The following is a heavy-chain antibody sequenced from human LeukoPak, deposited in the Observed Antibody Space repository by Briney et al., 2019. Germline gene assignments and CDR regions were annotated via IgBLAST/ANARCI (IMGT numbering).Heavy chain of an antibody. D-gene: IGHD3-22*01. CDR1: GFTFSSYG. CDR3: AKVNYYDSRGMEYYFDY. J-gene: IGHJ4*02. CDR2: ISGSGGST. V-gene: IGHV3-23*01. Sequence: GGSLRLSCAASGFTFSSYGMSWVRQAPGKGLEWVSAISGSGGSTYYADSVKGRFTISRDNSKNTLYLQMNSLRAEDTAVYYCAKVNYYDSRGMEYYFDYWGQGTLVTVSS.